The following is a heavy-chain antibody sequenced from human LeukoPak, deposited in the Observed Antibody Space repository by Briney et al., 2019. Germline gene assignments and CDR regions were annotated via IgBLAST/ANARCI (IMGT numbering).Heavy chain of an antibody. CDR2: INPSGDST. D-gene: IGHD3-22*01. V-gene: IGHV1-46*01. CDR1: GDTFTSYY. J-gene: IGHJ3*02. Sequence: ASVKVSCKASGDTFTSYYMHWVRQAPGQGLEWMGIINPSGDSTSSAQKFQGRVTMTRDMSTSTVFMELSSLRTEDTAVYYCARGRHSYDSSDYYYEGDGFDIWGQGTMVTVSS. CDR3: ARGRHSYDSSDYYYEGDGFDI.